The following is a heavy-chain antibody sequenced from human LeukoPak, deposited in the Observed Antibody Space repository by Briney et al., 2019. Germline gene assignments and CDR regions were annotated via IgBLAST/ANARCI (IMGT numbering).Heavy chain of an antibody. CDR2: INPNSGGT. V-gene: IGHV1-2*02. D-gene: IGHD6-6*01. Sequence: ASVKVSCKASRYTFIDYYIHWVRQAPGQGLEWMGWINPNSGGTNYAQKFQGRVTMTRDTSISTAYMELSRLRSDDTAVYYCARDSVELATIDYWGQGTLVTVSS. CDR3: ARDSVELATIDY. J-gene: IGHJ4*02. CDR1: RYTFIDYY.